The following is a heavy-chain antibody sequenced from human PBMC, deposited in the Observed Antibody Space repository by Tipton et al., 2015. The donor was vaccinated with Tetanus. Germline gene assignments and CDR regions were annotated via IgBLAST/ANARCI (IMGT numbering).Heavy chain of an antibody. CDR2: VLNSGKT. V-gene: IGHV4-34*12. CDR3: ARFLSFGSGTYGAR. CDR1: GGSFSGYY. Sequence: GLVKPSETLSLTCAVYGGSFSGYYWSWIRQSPGRGLESIGYVLNSGKTYYHPSLRRRVIISLDGSKSQFSLKLTSVTAADTAVYYCARFLSFGSGTYGARWGQGALVTVSS. D-gene: IGHD3-10*01. J-gene: IGHJ4*02.